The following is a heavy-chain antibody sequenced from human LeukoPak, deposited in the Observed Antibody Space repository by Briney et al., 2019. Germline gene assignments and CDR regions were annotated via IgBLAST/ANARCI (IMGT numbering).Heavy chain of an antibody. J-gene: IGHJ5*02. Sequence: SETLSLTCTVSGGSISSYYWSWIRQPPGKGLEWIGYIYYSGSTNYNPSLKSRVTISVDTSKNQFSLKLSSVTAADTAMYYCARGGSKGGPWFDPWGQGTLVTVSS. V-gene: IGHV4-59*01. D-gene: IGHD3-16*01. CDR3: ARGGSKGGPWFDP. CDR1: GGSISSYY. CDR2: IYYSGST.